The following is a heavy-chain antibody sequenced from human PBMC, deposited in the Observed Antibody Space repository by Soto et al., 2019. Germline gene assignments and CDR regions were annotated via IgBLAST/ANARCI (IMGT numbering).Heavy chain of an antibody. D-gene: IGHD3-10*01. V-gene: IGHV3-15*07. CDR3: TTALITMVRGVIIPLEVFDY. CDR2: IKSKTDGGTT. J-gene: IGHJ4*02. CDR1: GFTFSNAW. Sequence: GESLKISCAASGFTFSNAWMNWVRQAPGKGLEWVGRIKSKTDGGTTDYAAPVKGRFTISRDDSKNTLYLQMNSLKTEDTAVYYCTTALITMVRGVIIPLEVFDYWGQGTLVTVSS.